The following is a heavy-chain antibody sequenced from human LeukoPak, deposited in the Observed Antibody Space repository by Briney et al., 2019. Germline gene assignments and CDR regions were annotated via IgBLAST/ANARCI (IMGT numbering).Heavy chain of an antibody. CDR2: INPNSDGT. CDR1: GYTFTGYY. V-gene: IGHV1-2*02. CDR3: ARLGKGDYGDFLDRYAFDI. J-gene: IGHJ3*02. D-gene: IGHD4-17*01. Sequence: ASVKVSCKASGYTFTGYYMHWVRQAPGQGLEWMGWINPNSDGTNYAQKFQGRVTMTRDTSISTAYMELSRLRSDDTAVYYCARLGKGDYGDFLDRYAFDIWGQGTMVTVSS.